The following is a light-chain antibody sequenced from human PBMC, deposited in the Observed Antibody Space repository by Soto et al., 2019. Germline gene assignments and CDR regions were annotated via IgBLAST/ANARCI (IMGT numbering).Light chain of an antibody. CDR3: QTWGTGIQV. J-gene: IGLJ2*01. V-gene: IGLV4-69*01. CDR1: SGHSSYA. Sequence: QPVLTQSPSASAYLGASVKLTCTLSSGHSSYAIAWHQQRPEKGPRYLMKLNSDGSHSQGDGIPDRFSGSSSGAERSLTISSLQCEDEADYCCQTWGTGIQVFGGGTKLTVL. CDR2: LNSDGSH.